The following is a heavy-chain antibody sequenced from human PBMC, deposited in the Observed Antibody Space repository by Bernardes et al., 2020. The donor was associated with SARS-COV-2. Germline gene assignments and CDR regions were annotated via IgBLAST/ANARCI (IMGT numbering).Heavy chain of an antibody. V-gene: IGHV1-46*01. Sequence: ASVKVSCKASGFTFTSYYMHWVRQAPGQGLEWMGIINPSGDYTSYAQKFQGRVTMTRDTSTTTVYMELSSLRSEVTAVYYCAMAYPQTFDYWGEGTRVTVSS. J-gene: IGHJ4*02. D-gene: IGHD2-2*02. CDR2: INPSGDYT. CDR1: GFTFTSYY. CDR3: AMAYPQTFDY.